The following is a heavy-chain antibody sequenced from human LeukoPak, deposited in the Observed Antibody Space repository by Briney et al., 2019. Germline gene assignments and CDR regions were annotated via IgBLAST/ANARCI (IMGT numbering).Heavy chain of an antibody. Sequence: GGSLRLSCAASGFAFNSYEMNWVRQAPGKGLEWVSYISSSGSTIFYAGSVKGRFTISRDNAKNSLYLQMNSLRAEDTAVYYCARFSSGWYYFDYWGQGTLVTVSS. CDR1: GFAFNSYE. V-gene: IGHV3-48*03. J-gene: IGHJ4*02. CDR2: ISSSGSTI. CDR3: ARFSSGWYYFDY. D-gene: IGHD6-19*01.